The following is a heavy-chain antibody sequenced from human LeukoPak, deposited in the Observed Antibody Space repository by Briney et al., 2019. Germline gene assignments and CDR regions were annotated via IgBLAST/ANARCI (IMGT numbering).Heavy chain of an antibody. Sequence: SETLSLTCTVSGGSISSYYWSWIRQPPGKGLEWIGYIYYSGSTNYNPSLKSRVTISVDTSKNQFSPKLSSVTAADTAVYYCARWKQQLVRGYYYMDVWGKGTTVTVSS. J-gene: IGHJ6*03. V-gene: IGHV4-59*01. CDR2: IYYSGST. CDR1: GGSISSYY. D-gene: IGHD6-13*01. CDR3: ARWKQQLVRGYYYMDV.